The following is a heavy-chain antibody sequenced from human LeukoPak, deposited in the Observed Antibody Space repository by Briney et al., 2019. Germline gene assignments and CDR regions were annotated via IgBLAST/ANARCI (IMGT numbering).Heavy chain of an antibody. CDR2: ISSSSSYI. CDR1: GFTFSSYS. D-gene: IGHD3-3*01. J-gene: IGHJ4*02. Sequence: GGSLRLSCAASGFTFSSYSMNWVRQAPGKGLEWVSSISSSSSYIYYADSVKGRFTISRDNAKNSLYLQMNSLRAEDTAVYYCAKARTIFGVVTFDYWGQGTLVTVSS. V-gene: IGHV3-21*01. CDR3: AKARTIFGVVTFDY.